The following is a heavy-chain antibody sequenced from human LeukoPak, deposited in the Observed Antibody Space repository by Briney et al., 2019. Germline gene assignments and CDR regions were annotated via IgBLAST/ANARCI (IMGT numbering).Heavy chain of an antibody. Sequence: ASVKVSCKASGYTFTGYYMHWVRQAPGQGLEWMGWINPNSGGTNYAQKFQGWVTMTRDTSISTAYMELSRLRSDDTAVYYCATVIKDQYYDLLTGYHYYMDVWGKGTTVTVSS. CDR1: GYTFTGYY. CDR3: ATVIKDQYYDLLTGYHYYMDV. CDR2: INPNSGGT. J-gene: IGHJ6*03. V-gene: IGHV1-2*04. D-gene: IGHD3-9*01.